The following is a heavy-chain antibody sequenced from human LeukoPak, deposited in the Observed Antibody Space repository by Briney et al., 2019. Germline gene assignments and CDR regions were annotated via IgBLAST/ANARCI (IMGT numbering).Heavy chain of an antibody. CDR2: IYTSGST. J-gene: IGHJ4*02. Sequence: SETLSLTWSVSGGSISSYYWSWIRQPAGKGLEWIGRIYTSGSTDYNPSLKSRVTMSVDTSKNQFSLQLSSVTAADTAVYYCARDDLGGVATIIGGQGTLVTVSS. CDR1: GGSISSYY. D-gene: IGHD3-16*01. V-gene: IGHV4-4*07. CDR3: ARDDLGGVATII.